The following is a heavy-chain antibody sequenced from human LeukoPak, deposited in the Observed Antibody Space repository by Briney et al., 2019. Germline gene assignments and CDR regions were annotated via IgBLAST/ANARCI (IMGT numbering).Heavy chain of an antibody. J-gene: IGHJ6*03. Sequence: PSETLSLTCTVSGGSISSLYWTWIRQPPGKGLEWIGYIYYSGSTDYNPSLKSRVTISVDTSKNQFSLRLSSVTAADTAVYYCAGGSYYYMDVWGKGTTVTVSS. CDR3: AGGSYYYMDV. CDR1: GGSISSLY. CDR2: IYYSGST. V-gene: IGHV4-59*11.